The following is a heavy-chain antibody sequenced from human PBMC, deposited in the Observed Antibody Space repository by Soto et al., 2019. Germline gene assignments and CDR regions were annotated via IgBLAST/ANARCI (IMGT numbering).Heavy chain of an antibody. CDR1: GGTFSSYA. D-gene: IGHD2-21*02. CDR2: IIPIFGTA. CDR3: ASWGQVVTAETNYFDY. V-gene: IGHV1-69*01. Sequence: QVQLVQSGAEVKKPGSSVKVSCKASGGTFSSYAISWVRQAPGQGLEWMGGIIPIFGTANYAQKFQGRVTITADESTSTAYIELSSLRSEDTAVYYCASWGQVVTAETNYFDYWGQGTLFTVAS. J-gene: IGHJ4*02.